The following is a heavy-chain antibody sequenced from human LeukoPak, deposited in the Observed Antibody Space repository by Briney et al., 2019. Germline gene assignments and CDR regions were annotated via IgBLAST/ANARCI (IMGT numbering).Heavy chain of an antibody. J-gene: IGHJ5*01. D-gene: IGHD2-21*02. Sequence: GGSLRLSCAASGFTFSSYAMSWVRQAPGKGLEWVSAISRSGGTTYYPDYVKGRFTISRDKSKNTMYLQMNRLRAEVTAVYYCAADRFTYCGGDCYSGYYNWFDSWGQGTLVTVSS. V-gene: IGHV3-23*01. CDR2: ISRSGGTT. CDR3: AADRFTYCGGDCYSGYYNWFDS. CDR1: GFTFSSYA.